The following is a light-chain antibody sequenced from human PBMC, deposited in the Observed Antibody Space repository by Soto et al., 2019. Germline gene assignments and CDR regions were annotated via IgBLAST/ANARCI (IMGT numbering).Light chain of an antibody. CDR3: QQYNNWPPKT. CDR1: QSVSST. J-gene: IGKJ1*01. V-gene: IGKV3-15*01. CDR2: GAS. Sequence: EIVMTQSQATLSVSPGERATLSCRASQSVSSTLAGYQQKPGQAPRLLIYGASTRAPSIPARFSGSGSGTEFTLTISSLQSEDFAVYYCQQYNNWPPKTFGQGTKVEIK.